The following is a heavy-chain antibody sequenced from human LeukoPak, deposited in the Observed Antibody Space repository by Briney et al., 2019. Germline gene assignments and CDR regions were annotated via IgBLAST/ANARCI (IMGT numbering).Heavy chain of an antibody. D-gene: IGHD2-21*02. J-gene: IGHJ3*02. Sequence: GSLRLSCAASGFTFSSYTMNWVRQAPGKGLEWVSSISSTSSTKFYADSVKGRFTISRDNGKNSLYLQLNSLRAEDTAVYYCARRPYCGGDCYSLDGFDMWGQGTMVTVSS. CDR1: GFTFSSYT. CDR2: ISSTSSTK. V-gene: IGHV3-48*01. CDR3: ARRPYCGGDCYSLDGFDM.